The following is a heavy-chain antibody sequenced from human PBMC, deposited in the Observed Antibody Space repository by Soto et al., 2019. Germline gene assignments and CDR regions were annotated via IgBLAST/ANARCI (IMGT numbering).Heavy chain of an antibody. V-gene: IGHV3-48*04. D-gene: IGHD3-9*01. Sequence: GGSQRLSRVSSGFTFCRYSMVCFRQAPGKGLEWISYIFVSSTTIYYADSVKGRFTVSRDNAQKSLFLVMNSLRAEDTAVYYCARDKDWAFDYWGQGTLVTGSS. J-gene: IGHJ4*02. CDR3: ARDKDWAFDY. CDR2: IFVSSTTI. CDR1: GFTFCRYS.